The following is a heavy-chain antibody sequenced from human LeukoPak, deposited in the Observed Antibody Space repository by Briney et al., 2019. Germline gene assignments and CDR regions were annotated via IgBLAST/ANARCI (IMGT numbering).Heavy chain of an antibody. J-gene: IGHJ4*02. V-gene: IGHV3-9*01. CDR1: GFTFDNYA. D-gene: IGHD6-19*01. CDR3: AKVRGTYSSGYFFDY. CDR2: ISWNSGYI. Sequence: GRSLRLSCAASGFTFDNYAMHWVRQAPGKGLEWLSIISWNSGYIGYADSVKGRFTISRDNAKRSLDLQMNSLRAEDTAFYYCAKVRGTYSSGYFFDYWGQGALVTVSS.